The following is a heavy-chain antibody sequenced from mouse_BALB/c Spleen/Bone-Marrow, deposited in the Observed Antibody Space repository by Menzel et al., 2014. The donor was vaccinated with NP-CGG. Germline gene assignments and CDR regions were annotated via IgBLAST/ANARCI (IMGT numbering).Heavy chain of an antibody. CDR1: GFSLTSYG. Sequence: VKLMESGPGLVSPSQRLSIPCTISGFSLTSYGVHWVRQPPGKGLEWLVVIWSDGSTTYNSALKSRLSISKDNSKSQVFLKMNSLQTDDTAMYYCARNGNFYAMDYWGQGTSVTVSS. CDR3: ARNGNFYAMDY. J-gene: IGHJ4*01. CDR2: IWSDGST. D-gene: IGHD4-1*02. V-gene: IGHV2-6-1*01.